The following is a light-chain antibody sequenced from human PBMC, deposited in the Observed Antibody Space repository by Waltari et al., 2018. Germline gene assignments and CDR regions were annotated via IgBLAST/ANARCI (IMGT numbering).Light chain of an antibody. CDR1: QAISNS. V-gene: IGKV1-NL1*01. J-gene: IGKJ2*01. CDR2: AAS. Sequence: DIQMTQSPSSLSASVGDRVTITCRASQAISNSLAWYQQKTGKAPNLLLYAASTLESGVPSRFSGSGSGTDYTLAISSLQPEDFAIYYCQQYSSRPYTFGQGTKLEI. CDR3: QQYSSRPYT.